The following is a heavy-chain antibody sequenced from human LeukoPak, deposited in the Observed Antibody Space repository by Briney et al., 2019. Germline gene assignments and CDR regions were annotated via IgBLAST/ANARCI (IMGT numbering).Heavy chain of an antibody. V-gene: IGHV3-33*01. CDR2: IWYDGSNK. Sequence: GGSLRLSCAAPGFTFSSYGMHWVRQAPGKGLEWVAIIWYDGSNKYYADSVKGRFTISRDNSKNTLYLQMNSLRAEDTAVYYCARDSGYSGYDLHYWGQGTLVTVSS. CDR3: ARDSGYSGYDLHY. J-gene: IGHJ4*02. CDR1: GFTFSSYG. D-gene: IGHD5-12*01.